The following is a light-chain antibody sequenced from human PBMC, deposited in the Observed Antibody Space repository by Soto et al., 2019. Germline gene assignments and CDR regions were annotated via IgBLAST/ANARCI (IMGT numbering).Light chain of an antibody. J-gene: IGKJ1*01. Sequence: DIQMTHSPSSLSASVGYRVSITFLSSQSISSYLSWYQQKPGKAPKVLIWDASSLQRGVPSRFSGSGSGTEFTLTISSLQPDDFATYYCQQYNNYATWTFGQGTKVDIK. CDR3: QQYNNYATWT. V-gene: IGKV1-5*01. CDR1: QSISSY. CDR2: DAS.